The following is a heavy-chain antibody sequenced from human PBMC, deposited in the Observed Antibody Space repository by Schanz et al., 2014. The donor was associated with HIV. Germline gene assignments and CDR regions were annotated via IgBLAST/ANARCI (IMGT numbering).Heavy chain of an antibody. D-gene: IGHD3-3*01. V-gene: IGHV3-30*04. J-gene: IGHJ6*02. CDR2: ISYDGSNK. Sequence: QVQLVESGGGVVQPGRSLRLSCAASGFTFSSYAMHWVRQAPGKGLEWVAFISYDGSNKYYADSVKGRFTISRDNSKNTLYLQMNSLRAEDTAVYYCAKDQGYDFWSGYYNYFGMDVWGQGTTVTVSS. CDR3: AKDQGYDFWSGYYNYFGMDV. CDR1: GFTFSSYA.